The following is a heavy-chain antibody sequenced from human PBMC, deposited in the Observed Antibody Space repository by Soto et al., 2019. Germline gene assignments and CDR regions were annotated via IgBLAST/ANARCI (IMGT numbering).Heavy chain of an antibody. CDR2: IWYDGSNK. CDR3: ARGGLREYQLGYYGMDV. V-gene: IGHV3-33*01. Sequence: GGSLGLSCAASGFTFSSYGMHWVRQAPGKGLEWVAVIWYDGSNKYYADSVKGRFTISRDNSKNTLYLQMNSLRAEDTAVYYCARGGLREYQLGYYGMDVWGQGTTVTVSS. D-gene: IGHD2-2*01. J-gene: IGHJ6*02. CDR1: GFTFSSYG.